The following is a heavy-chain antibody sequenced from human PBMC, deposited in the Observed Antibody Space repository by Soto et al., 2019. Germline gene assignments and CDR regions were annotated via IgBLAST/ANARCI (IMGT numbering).Heavy chain of an antibody. J-gene: IGHJ4*02. V-gene: IGHV4-4*02. CDR3: ARSEATVLDY. D-gene: IGHD4-17*01. Sequence: QVQLQESGPGLVKPSGTLSLTCTVSGGSMSSSNWWNWVRQPPGKGLEWIGETHHSGRTNYNPSLKRLVTISVDKSKNHFSLKLSSVTAADTAVYYCARSEATVLDYWGQGTLVTVSS. CDR2: THHSGRT. CDR1: GGSMSSSNW.